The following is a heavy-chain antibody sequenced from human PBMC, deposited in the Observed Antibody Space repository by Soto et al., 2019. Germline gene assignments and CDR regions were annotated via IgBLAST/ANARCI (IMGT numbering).Heavy chain of an antibody. J-gene: IGHJ3*02. CDR3: ARALRGGGFYYDSSGDAFDI. V-gene: IGHV3-53*01. Sequence: GGSLRLSCAASGFTVSSNYMSWVRQAPGKGLEWVSVIYSGGSTYYADSVKGRFTISRDNSKNTLYLQMNSLRAEDTAVYYCARALRGGGFYYDSSGDAFDIWGQGTMVTVSS. D-gene: IGHD3-22*01. CDR1: GFTVSSNY. CDR2: IYSGGST.